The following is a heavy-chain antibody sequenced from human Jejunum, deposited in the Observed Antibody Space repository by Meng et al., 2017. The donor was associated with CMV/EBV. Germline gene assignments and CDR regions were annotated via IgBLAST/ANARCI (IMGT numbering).Heavy chain of an antibody. V-gene: IGHV3-23*01. J-gene: IGHJ3*02. CDR1: STYG. D-gene: IGHD2-2*01. CDR3: AKEGFKCSSASCYDAFDI. Sequence: STYGMRWVRQATGKGLEWVSVIPGSGGSTYYADSVKGRFTISRDNSKNTLYLQMNSLRAEDTAVYYCAKEGFKCSSASCYDAFDIWGQGTMVTVSS. CDR2: IPGSGGST.